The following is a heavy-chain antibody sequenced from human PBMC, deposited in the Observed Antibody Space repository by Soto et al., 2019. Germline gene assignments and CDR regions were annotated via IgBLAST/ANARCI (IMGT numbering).Heavy chain of an antibody. CDR3: ARCSPSTMVRGGGPSYYYYYYMDV. CDR2: IYHSGST. D-gene: IGHD3-10*01. Sequence: PFLTCTVSGGSISSYYWSWIRQPPGKGLEWIGYIYHSGSTNYNPSLKSRVTISVDTSKNQFSLKLSSVTAADTAVYYCARCSPSTMVRGGGPSYYYYYYMDVWGKGTTVTVSS. J-gene: IGHJ6*03. CDR1: GGSISSYY. V-gene: IGHV4-59*08.